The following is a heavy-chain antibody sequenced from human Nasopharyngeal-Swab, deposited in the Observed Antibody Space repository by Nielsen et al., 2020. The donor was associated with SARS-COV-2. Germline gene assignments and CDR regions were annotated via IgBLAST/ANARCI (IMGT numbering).Heavy chain of an antibody. CDR2: IYSGDST. J-gene: IGHJ4*02. D-gene: IGHD3-16*01. CDR1: GFTVSSNY. CDR3: ARGGGDDYVWGSYNYYFDY. V-gene: IGHV3-53*01. Sequence: GGSLRLSCAASGFTVSSNYMSWVRQAPGKGLEWVSVIYSGDSTYYADSVKGRFTISRDNSKNTLYLQMNSLRAEDTAVYYCARGGGDDYVWGSYNYYFDYWGQGTLVTVSS.